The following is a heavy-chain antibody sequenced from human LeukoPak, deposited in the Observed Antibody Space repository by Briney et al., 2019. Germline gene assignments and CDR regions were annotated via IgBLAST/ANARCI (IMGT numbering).Heavy chain of an antibody. D-gene: IGHD1-7*01. CDR3: AKDLSRQRRGLNYGPWFDP. Sequence: SETLSLTCTVSGDSIYTSYWTWVRQPVGNAMQWIGRVSASGSTSYNPSLKSRVIMSVDVSKNQLSLNLTSVTDADTAVYFCAKDLSRQRRGLNYGPWFDPWGRGTLVTVSS. V-gene: IGHV4-4*07. CDR2: VSASGST. CDR1: GDSIYTSY. J-gene: IGHJ5*02.